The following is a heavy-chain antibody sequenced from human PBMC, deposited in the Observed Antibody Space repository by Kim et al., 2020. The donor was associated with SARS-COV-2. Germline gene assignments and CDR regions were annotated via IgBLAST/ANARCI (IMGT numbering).Heavy chain of an antibody. D-gene: IGHD3-10*01. CDR1: GFTFSSYA. V-gene: IGHV3-30*04. Sequence: GGSLRLSCAASGFTFSSYAMHWVRQAPGKGLEWVAVISYDGSNKYYADSVKGRFTISRDNSKNTLYLQMNSLRAEDTAVYYCAKSMVRGVMKAYFDYWG. CDR3: AKSMVRGVMKAYFDY. J-gene: IGHJ4*01. CDR2: ISYDGSNK.